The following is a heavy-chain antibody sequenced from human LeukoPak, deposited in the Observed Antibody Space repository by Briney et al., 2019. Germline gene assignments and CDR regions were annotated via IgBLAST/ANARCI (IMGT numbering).Heavy chain of an antibody. D-gene: IGHD5-12*01. CDR3: AREELATITSNWFDP. Sequence: GASVKVSCKASGGTFSSYAISWVRQAPGQGLEWMGGIIPIFGTANYAQKFQGRVTITADKSTSTAYMELRRLRSDDTAVYYCAREELATITSNWFDPWGQGALVIVSS. CDR1: GGTFSSYA. J-gene: IGHJ5*02. V-gene: IGHV1-69*06. CDR2: IIPIFGTA.